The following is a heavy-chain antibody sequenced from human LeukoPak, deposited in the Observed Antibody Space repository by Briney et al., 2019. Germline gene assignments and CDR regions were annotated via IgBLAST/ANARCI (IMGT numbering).Heavy chain of an antibody. Sequence: PSETLSLTCTVSGGSISSSSYYWGWIRQPPGKGLEWIGSIYYSGSTYYNPSLKSRVTISVDTSKNQFSLKLSSVTAADTAVYYCAGRVRYFDYWGQGTLVTASS. CDR3: AGRVRYFDY. CDR2: IYYSGST. CDR1: GGSISSSSYY. J-gene: IGHJ4*02. V-gene: IGHV4-39*01. D-gene: IGHD3-10*01.